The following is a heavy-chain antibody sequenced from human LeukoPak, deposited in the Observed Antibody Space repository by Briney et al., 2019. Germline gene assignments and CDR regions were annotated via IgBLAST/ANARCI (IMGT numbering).Heavy chain of an antibody. CDR1: GFIFSRYW. CDR3: ARGPSVLGAIDN. CDR2: INNDGSIT. Sequence: GGSLRLSCAASGFIFSRYWMHWVRQAPGKELVWVSRINNDGSITNSADSVKGRCTISRDNAKDMLYLQMDSLRVEDTAIYYCARGPSVLGAIDNWGQGTLVAVSS. V-gene: IGHV3-74*01. D-gene: IGHD3-10*01. J-gene: IGHJ4*02.